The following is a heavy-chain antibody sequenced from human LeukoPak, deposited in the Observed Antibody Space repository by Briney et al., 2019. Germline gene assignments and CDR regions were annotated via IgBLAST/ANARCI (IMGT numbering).Heavy chain of an antibody. V-gene: IGHV4-4*09. CDR2: IYTSGST. D-gene: IGHD3-3*01. Sequence: SETLSLTCTVSGGSLSSYYWSWIRQPPGKGLEWIGYIYTSGSTNYNPSLKSRVTISVDTSKNQFSLKLSSVTAADTAVNYCARVNYYDFWSGYYGRYYYYMDVWGKGTTVTVSS. J-gene: IGHJ6*03. CDR3: ARVNYYDFWSGYYGRYYYYMDV. CDR1: GGSLSSYY.